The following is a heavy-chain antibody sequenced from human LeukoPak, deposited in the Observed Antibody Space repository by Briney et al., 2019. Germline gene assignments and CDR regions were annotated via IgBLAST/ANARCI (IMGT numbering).Heavy chain of an antibody. CDR1: GFTFSSYS. J-gene: IGHJ4*02. D-gene: IGHD3-16*01. CDR3: ARDGGTTFDY. V-gene: IGHV3-21*01. Sequence: GGSLRLSCAASGFTFSSYSMNWVRQAPGKGLEWVSSTSRSSSSIYYADSVKGRFTISRDNAKNSLYLQMSSLRAEDTAVYYCARDGGTTFDYWGQGTLVTVSS. CDR2: TSRSSSSI.